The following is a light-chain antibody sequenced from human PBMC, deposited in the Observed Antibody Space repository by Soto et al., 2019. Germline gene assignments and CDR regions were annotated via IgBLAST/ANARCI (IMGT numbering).Light chain of an antibody. J-gene: IGKJ4*01. V-gene: IGKV1-12*01. CDR2: AAS. CDR3: QQTTSFPLT. Sequence: DIQMTQSPSFVSASVGDRVTITCRASQGISSWLAWYQHKPGRAPKLLIHAASRLESGVPSRLSSSGSGTEFTLPISSLQPEDFATYYCQQTTSFPLTVGGGTKVEIK. CDR1: QGISSW.